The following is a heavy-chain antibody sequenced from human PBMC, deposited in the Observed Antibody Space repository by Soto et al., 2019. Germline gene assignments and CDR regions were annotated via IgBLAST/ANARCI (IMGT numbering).Heavy chain of an antibody. CDR1: GCTFSSYA. D-gene: IGHD3-3*01. CDR2: IIPIFGTA. V-gene: IGHV1-69*13. Sequence: GASVKVSCKASGCTFSSYAISWVRQAPGQGLEWMGGIIPIFGTANYAQKFQGRVTITADESTSTAYMELSSLRSEDTAVYYCASPKFRFWQQLDPWGQGTLVTVSS. CDR3: ASPKFRFWQQLDP. J-gene: IGHJ5*02.